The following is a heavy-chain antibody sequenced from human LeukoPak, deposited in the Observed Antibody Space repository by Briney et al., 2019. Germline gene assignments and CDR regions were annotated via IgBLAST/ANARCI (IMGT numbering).Heavy chain of an antibody. V-gene: IGHV1-8*02. D-gene: IGHD3-10*01. CDR2: MNPNSGNT. J-gene: IGHJ4*02. Sequence: ASVKVSCKASGYTFTGYYMHWVRQATGQGLEWMGWMNPNSGNTGYAQKFQGRVTMTRNTSISTAYMELSSLRSEDTAVYYCARGLMVSKRQITMVRGVISDYWGQGTLVSVSS. CDR3: ARGLMVSKRQITMVRGVISDY. CDR1: GYTFTGYY.